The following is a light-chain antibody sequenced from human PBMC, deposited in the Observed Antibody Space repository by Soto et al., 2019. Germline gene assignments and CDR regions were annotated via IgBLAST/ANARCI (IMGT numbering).Light chain of an antibody. J-gene: IGLJ3*02. CDR2: EDN. CDR3: QSYDATNQV. CDR1: SGSIASNY. Sequence: NFMLTQPHSVSASPRKTVIISCTRSSGSIASNYVQWYQQRPGSSPTTVIYEDNQRPSGVPDRFSGSIDSSSNSASLTISGLETEDEADYFCQSYDATNQVFGGGTKLTVL. V-gene: IGLV6-57*01.